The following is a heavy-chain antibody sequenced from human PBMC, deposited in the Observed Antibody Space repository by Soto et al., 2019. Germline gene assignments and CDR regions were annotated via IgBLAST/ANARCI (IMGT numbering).Heavy chain of an antibody. V-gene: IGHV4-59*01. D-gene: IGHD1-26*01. CDR1: GGSISVYY. CDR2: IYASGSP. Sequence: QVQLQESGPGQVKPSETLSLTCTISGGSISVYYWSWIRQPPGQGLEWIGYIYASGSPYYNPSLKSRVTISADTSKNQISLKLTSPTAADTAVYYGARGVGSSPPQYWGRGTLVTVSS. J-gene: IGHJ4*02. CDR3: ARGVGSSPPQY.